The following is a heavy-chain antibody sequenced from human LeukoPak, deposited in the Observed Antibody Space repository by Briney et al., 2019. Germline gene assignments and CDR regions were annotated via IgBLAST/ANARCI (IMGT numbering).Heavy chain of an antibody. CDR2: IYHSGST. V-gene: IGHV4-38-2*02. CDR1: GYSISSGYY. CDR3: ARSGDSGWYDYFDY. J-gene: IGHJ4*02. Sequence: SETLSLTCTVSGYSISSGYYWGWIRQPPGKGLEWIGSIYHSGSTYYNPSLKSRVTISVDTSKNQFPLKLTSVTAADTAVYYCARSGDSGWYDYFDYWGQGTPVTVSS. D-gene: IGHD6-19*01.